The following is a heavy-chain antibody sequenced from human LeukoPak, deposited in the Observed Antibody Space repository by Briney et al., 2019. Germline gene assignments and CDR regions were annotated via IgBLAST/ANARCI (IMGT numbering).Heavy chain of an antibody. CDR2: ISYDGSNK. D-gene: IGHD1-14*01. J-gene: IGHJ4*02. Sequence: GRSLRLSCAASGFTFSSYAMHWVRQAPGKGLEWVAVISYDGSNKYYVDSVKGRFTISRDNSKNTLYLQMNSLRAEDTAVYYCAREGLPPGVDYWGQGTLVTVSS. V-gene: IGHV3-30-3*01. CDR3: AREGLPPGVDY. CDR1: GFTFSSYA.